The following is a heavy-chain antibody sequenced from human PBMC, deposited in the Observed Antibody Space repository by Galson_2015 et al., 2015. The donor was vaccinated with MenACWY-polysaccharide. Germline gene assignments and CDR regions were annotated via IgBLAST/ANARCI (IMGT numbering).Heavy chain of an antibody. Sequence: SVKVSCKASGYKFSSYDINWVRQASGRGLEWMGWMNPNSGNTGYAQRFQGRVAMTRDTATSTAYMELRMLRYDDTAVYYCTRIIARKHTCVDSWGQGTLVSVS. CDR1: GYKFSSYD. V-gene: IGHV1-8*01. D-gene: IGHD2-21*01. CDR2: MNPNSGNT. CDR3: TRIIARKHTCVDS. J-gene: IGHJ4*02.